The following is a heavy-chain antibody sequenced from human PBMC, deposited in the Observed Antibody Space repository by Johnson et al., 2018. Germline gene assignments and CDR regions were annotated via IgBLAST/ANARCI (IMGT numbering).Heavy chain of an antibody. V-gene: IGHV3-NL1*01. D-gene: IGHD2-15*01. J-gene: IGHJ6*03. Sequence: QVQLVESGGGVVQPGRSLRLSCAASGFTFSSYGMHWVRQAPGKGLEWVSVIYSGGSTYYADSVKGRFTISRDNSKNTLYLQMNSLRAEDAAVYYCARDQLCSGGSCDSEYYYYMDVWGKGTTVTVSS. CDR2: IYSGGST. CDR1: GFTFSSYG. CDR3: ARDQLCSGGSCDSEYYYYMDV.